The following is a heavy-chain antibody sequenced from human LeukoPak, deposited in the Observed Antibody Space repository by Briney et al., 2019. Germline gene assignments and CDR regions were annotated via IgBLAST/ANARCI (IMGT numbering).Heavy chain of an antibody. J-gene: IGHJ4*02. CDR3: ARARYSSGWPFDY. D-gene: IGHD6-19*01. CDR1: GGSISSYY. CDR2: IYYSGST. V-gene: IGHV4-59*01. Sequence: TSETLSLTCTVSGGSISSYYWSWIRQPPGKGLEWIGYIYYSGSTNYNPSLKSRVTISVDTSKNQFSLKLSSVTAADTAVYYCARARYSSGWPFDYWGQGTLVTVSS.